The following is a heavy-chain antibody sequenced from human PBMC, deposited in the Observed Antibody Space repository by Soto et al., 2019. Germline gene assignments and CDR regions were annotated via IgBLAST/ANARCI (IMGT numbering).Heavy chain of an antibody. Sequence: ASVKVSCKASGYTFTSYDINWVRQATGQGLEWMGWMNPNSGNTGYAQKFQGRVTMTRNTSISIAYMELSSLRSEDTAVYYCARAKFKWSSSWRKNWFDPWGQGTLVTVSS. CDR3: ARAKFKWSSSWRKNWFDP. V-gene: IGHV1-8*01. CDR2: MNPNSGNT. CDR1: GYTFTSYD. J-gene: IGHJ5*02. D-gene: IGHD6-13*01.